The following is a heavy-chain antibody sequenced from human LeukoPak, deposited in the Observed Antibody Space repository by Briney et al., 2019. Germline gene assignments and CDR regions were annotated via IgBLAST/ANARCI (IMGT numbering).Heavy chain of an antibody. CDR3: AKVGLYYYDSSGYYFDY. Sequence: PGRSLRLSCAASGFTFSSYGMHWVRQAPGKGLERVAVISYDGSNKYYADSVKGRFTISRDNSENTLYLQMNSLRAEDTAVYYCAKVGLYYYDSSGYYFDYWGQGTLVTVSS. CDR2: ISYDGSNK. CDR1: GFTFSSYG. D-gene: IGHD3-22*01. V-gene: IGHV3-30*18. J-gene: IGHJ4*02.